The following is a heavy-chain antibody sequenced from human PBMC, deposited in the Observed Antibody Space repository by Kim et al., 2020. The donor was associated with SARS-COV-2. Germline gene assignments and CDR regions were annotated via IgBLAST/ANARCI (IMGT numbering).Heavy chain of an antibody. CDR3: ARDRSFYDILTGYYNYYFDY. D-gene: IGHD3-9*01. CDR2: IYSGGST. V-gene: IGHV3-66*01. J-gene: IGHJ4*02. CDR1: GFTVSSNY. Sequence: GGSLRLSCAASGFTVSSNYMSWVRQAPGKGLEWVSVIYSGGSTYYADSMKGRFTISRDNSKNTLYLQMNSLRAEDTAVYYCARDRSFYDILTGYYNYYFDYWGQGTLVTVSS.